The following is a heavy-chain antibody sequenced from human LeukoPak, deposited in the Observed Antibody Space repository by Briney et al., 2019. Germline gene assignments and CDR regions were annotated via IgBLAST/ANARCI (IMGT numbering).Heavy chain of an antibody. Sequence: GGSLRLSCVASGFTFSRYWMTWFRQAPGKGLEWVANMKQDGSQKNYVDSVKGRFTISRDNAKKSLYLQMNSLRGEDSAVYYCARGGTYDIWGQGTRVTVSS. CDR1: GFTFSRYW. CDR2: MKQDGSQK. CDR3: ARGGTYDI. J-gene: IGHJ3*02. V-gene: IGHV3-7*01.